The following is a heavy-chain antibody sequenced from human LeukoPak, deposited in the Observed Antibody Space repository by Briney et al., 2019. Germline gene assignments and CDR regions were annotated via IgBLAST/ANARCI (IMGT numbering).Heavy chain of an antibody. CDR3: AKATGPYYDYVWGSYRPSNYFDY. Sequence: KPSETLSLTCAVSGGSISSSNWWSWVCQPPGKGLEWIGEIYHSGSTNYNPSLKSRVTISVDKSKNQFSLKLSSVTAADTAVYYCAKATGPYYDYVWGSYRPSNYFDYWGQGTLVTVSS. J-gene: IGHJ4*02. CDR1: GGSISSSNW. D-gene: IGHD3-16*02. CDR2: IYHSGST. V-gene: IGHV4-4*02.